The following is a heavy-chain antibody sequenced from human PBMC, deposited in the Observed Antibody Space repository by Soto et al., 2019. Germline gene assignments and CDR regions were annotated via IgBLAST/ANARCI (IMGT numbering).Heavy chain of an antibody. V-gene: IGHV4-31*03. J-gene: IGHJ4*02. D-gene: IGHD3-22*01. CDR2: TFYSGST. Sequence: QVQLQESGPGLVKPSQTLSLTCTVSGGSVNIGTYYWSWIRQRPGEGLEWIGYTFYSGSTYYNPSLNSRVTISLDLSNNPFSLELTSVTAADTAVYFCASLKKDYYDSSGYYAFDYWGQGTLVTVSS. CDR1: GGSVNIGTYY. CDR3: ASLKKDYYDSSGYYAFDY.